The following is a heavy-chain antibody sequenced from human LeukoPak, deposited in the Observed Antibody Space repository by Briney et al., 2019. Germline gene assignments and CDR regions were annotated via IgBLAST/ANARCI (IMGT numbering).Heavy chain of an antibody. D-gene: IGHD3-22*01. CDR1: GYSFTSYW. CDR3: ARTESPGYYDSSGSIDY. J-gene: IGHJ4*02. Sequence: GESLKISCKGSGYSFTSYWIGWVRQMPGKGLEWMGIIYPGDSDTRYSPSFQGQVTISADKSISTAYLQWSSLKASDTAMYYCARTESPGYYDSSGSIDYWGQGTLVTVSS. CDR2: IYPGDSDT. V-gene: IGHV5-51*01.